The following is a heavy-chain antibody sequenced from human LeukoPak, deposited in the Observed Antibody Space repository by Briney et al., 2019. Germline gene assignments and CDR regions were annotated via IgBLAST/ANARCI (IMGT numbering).Heavy chain of an antibody. J-gene: IGHJ4*02. CDR3: ARGGVGATTAGFDY. CDR1: GGSFSGYY. V-gene: IGHV4-34*01. Sequence: SETLSLTCAVYGGSFSGYYWSWIRQPPGKGLEWIGEINHSGSTNYNPSLKSRVTISVGTSKNQFSLKLSSVTAADTAVYYCARGGVGATTAGFDYWGQGTLVTVSS. CDR2: INHSGST. D-gene: IGHD1-26*01.